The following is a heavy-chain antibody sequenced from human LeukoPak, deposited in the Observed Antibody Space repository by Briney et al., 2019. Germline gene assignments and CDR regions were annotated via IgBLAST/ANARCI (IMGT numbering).Heavy chain of an antibody. CDR3: ARARTIFWEFDAFDI. V-gene: IGHV3-69-1*01. D-gene: IGHD3-3*01. CDR2: ITSSSTI. J-gene: IGHJ3*02. CDR1: GFTFSSYS. Sequence: PGGSLRLSCAASGFTFSSYSMNWVRQAPGKGLEWVSSITSSSTIYYAESVKGRFTISRDNAKNSLYLQMNSLRDEDTAVYFCARARTIFWEFDAFDIWGRGTMVTVSS.